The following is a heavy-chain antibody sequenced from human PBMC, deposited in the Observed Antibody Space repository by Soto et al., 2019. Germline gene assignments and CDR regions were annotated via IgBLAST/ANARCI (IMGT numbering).Heavy chain of an antibody. D-gene: IGHD1-26*01. CDR2: INYGGST. CDR3: ARVVGATKIGYFDY. V-gene: IGHV4-34*01. J-gene: IGHJ4*02. CDR1: GGSFSGYY. Sequence: SETLSLTCAVYGGSFSGYYWNWIRRPPGKGLEWIGEINYGGSTTYNPSLKSRVTISVDTSKNQFSLKLTSVTAADTAVYYCARVVGATKIGYFDYWGQGTLVTVSS.